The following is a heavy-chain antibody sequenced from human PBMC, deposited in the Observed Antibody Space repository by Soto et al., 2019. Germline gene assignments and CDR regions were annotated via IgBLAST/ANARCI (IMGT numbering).Heavy chain of an antibody. CDR2: TKREKKKT. CDR3: VKGDYYYDSSGYYPFDY. CDR1: GFTIGSHG. D-gene: IGHD3-22*01. J-gene: IGHJ4*02. V-gene: IGHV3-74*01. Sequence: GGSLRLSCAASGFTIGSHGMHWVRQAPGKRLERVSRTKREKKKTSYADSVKGIFTISRDNSKNTQYLQMSSLRADDTAAYYCVKGDYYYDSSGYYPFDYLGQGTLVTVSS.